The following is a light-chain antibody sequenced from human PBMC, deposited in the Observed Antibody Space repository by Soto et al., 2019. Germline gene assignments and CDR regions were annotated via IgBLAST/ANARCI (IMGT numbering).Light chain of an antibody. CDR2: DTS. CDR1: TGAVTSGHY. J-gene: IGLJ3*02. Sequence: AVVTQEPSLTVSPGGTVTLTCGSSTGAVTSGHYPYWFQQKPGPAPRTLIYDTSNKHSWTPARFSGSLLGGKAALTLSGAQHEDEAEYYCLLSYSGARVFGGGTKLTVL. CDR3: LLSYSGARV. V-gene: IGLV7-46*01.